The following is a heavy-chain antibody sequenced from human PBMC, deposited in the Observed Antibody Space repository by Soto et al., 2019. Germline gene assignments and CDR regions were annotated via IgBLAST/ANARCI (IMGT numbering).Heavy chain of an antibody. CDR1: GGSFSGYY. CDR2: INHSGST. CDR3: ARRSTYYYDSSGYYHNWFDP. Sequence: RSLTCAVYGGSFSGYYWSWIRQPPGKGLEWIGEINHSGSTNYNPSLKSRVTISVDTSKNQFSLKLSSVTAADTAVYYCARRSTYYYDSSGYYHNWFDPWGQGTLVTVSS. J-gene: IGHJ5*02. D-gene: IGHD3-22*01. V-gene: IGHV4-34*01.